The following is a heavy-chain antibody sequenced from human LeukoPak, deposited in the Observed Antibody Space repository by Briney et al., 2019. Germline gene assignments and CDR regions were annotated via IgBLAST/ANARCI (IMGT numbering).Heavy chain of an antibody. D-gene: IGHD3-10*02. CDR2: ISYDGSNK. CDR3: AKGWMFGELLNC. CDR1: GFTFSSYA. Sequence: GGSLRLSCAASGFTFSSYAMHWVRQAPGKGLEWVAVISYDGSNKYYADSVKGRFTISRDNSKNTLYLQMNSLRAEDTAVYYCAKGWMFGELLNCWGQGTLVTVSS. J-gene: IGHJ4*02. V-gene: IGHV3-30*04.